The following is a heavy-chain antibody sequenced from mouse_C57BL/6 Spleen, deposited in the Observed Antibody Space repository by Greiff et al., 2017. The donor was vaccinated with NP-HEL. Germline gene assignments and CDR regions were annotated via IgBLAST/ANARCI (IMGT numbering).Heavy chain of an antibody. J-gene: IGHJ3*01. Sequence: QVQLQQSGAELVRPGTSVKVSCKASGYAFTNYLIEWVKQRPGQGLEWIGVINPGSGGTNYNEKFKGKATLTADKSSSTAYMQLSSLTSEDSAVYFCARSWDSWFAYWGQGTLVTVSA. CDR2: INPGSGGT. CDR3: ARSWDSWFAY. D-gene: IGHD4-1*01. V-gene: IGHV1-54*01. CDR1: GYAFTNYL.